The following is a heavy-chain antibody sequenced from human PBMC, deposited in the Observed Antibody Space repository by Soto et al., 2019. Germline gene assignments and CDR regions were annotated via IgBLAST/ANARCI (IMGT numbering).Heavy chain of an antibody. D-gene: IGHD3-3*01. V-gene: IGHV1-8*01. CDR3: ARGHVRITIFGVVIPPGWFDP. CDR1: GYTFTSYD. CDR2: MNPNSGNT. J-gene: IGHJ5*02. Sequence: GASVKVSCKASGYTFTSYDINWVRQATGQGLEWMGWMNPNSGNTGYAQKFQGRVTMTRNTSISTAYMELSSLRSEDTAVYYCARGHVRITIFGVVIPPGWFDPWGQGTLVTVSS.